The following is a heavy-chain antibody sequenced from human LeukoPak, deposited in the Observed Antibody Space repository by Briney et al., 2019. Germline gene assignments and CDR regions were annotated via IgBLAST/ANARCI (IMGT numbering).Heavy chain of an antibody. CDR3: AKDNIAVAGTDSHYYGMDV. Sequence: PGRSLRLSCAASGFTFSSYGMHWVRQAPGKGLEWVAVISYDGSNKYYADSVKGRFTISRDNSKNTLYLQMNSLRAEETAVYYCAKDNIAVAGTDSHYYGMDVWGQGTTVTVSS. D-gene: IGHD6-19*01. J-gene: IGHJ6*02. CDR2: ISYDGSNK. CDR1: GFTFSSYG. V-gene: IGHV3-30*18.